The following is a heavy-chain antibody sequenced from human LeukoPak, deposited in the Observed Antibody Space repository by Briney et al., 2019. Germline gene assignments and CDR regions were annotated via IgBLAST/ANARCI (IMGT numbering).Heavy chain of an antibody. CDR1: GGSISSYY. CDR3: AREQWLSGAGFGY. J-gene: IGHJ4*02. Sequence: SETLSLTCTVSGGSISSYYWSWIRQPPGKGLEWIGYIYYSGSTNYNPSLKSRVTISVDTSKNQFSLKLSSVTAADTAVYYCAREQWLSGAGFGYWGQGTLVTVSS. D-gene: IGHD6-19*01. V-gene: IGHV4-59*12. CDR2: IYYSGST.